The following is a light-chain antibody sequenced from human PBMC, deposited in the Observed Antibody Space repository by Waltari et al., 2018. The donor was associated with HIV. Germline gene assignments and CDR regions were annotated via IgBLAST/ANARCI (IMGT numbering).Light chain of an antibody. Sequence: DIQMTQSPSSLSASVGDRVTITCQASQDISNSLNWYQQKPGKAPELLIYDASNLETGVPSRFSGSGSGTDFSFTISSLQPEDIATYYCQQYDNPIYTFGQGTKLDIK. J-gene: IGKJ2*01. CDR3: QQYDNPIYT. CDR1: QDISNS. V-gene: IGKV1-33*01. CDR2: DAS.